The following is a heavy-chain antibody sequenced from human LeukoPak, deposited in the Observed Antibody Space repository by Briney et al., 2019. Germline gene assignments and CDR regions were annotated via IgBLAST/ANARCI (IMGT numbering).Heavy chain of an antibody. CDR3: ARENEYSSSSFDY. CDR1: GFTFSSYE. J-gene: IGHJ4*02. Sequence: GGSLRLPCAASGFTFSSYEMNWVRQAPGKGLKWVSCISSSGRTIYYADSVEGRFTISRDNAQNSLYLQMNSMRAGDTAVYYCARENEYSSSSFDYWGQGTLVTVSS. V-gene: IGHV3-48*03. D-gene: IGHD6-6*01. CDR2: ISSSGRTI.